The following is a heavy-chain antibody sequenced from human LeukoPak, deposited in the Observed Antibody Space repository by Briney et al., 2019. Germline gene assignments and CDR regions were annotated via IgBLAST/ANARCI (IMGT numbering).Heavy chain of an antibody. J-gene: IGHJ5*02. CDR1: GCSISSRGYY. Sequence: PSETLSLTCTVSGCSISSRGYYWGWIRQPPGKGLEWIGSIYYSGSTYYNPSLKSRVTISVDTSKNQFSLKLRSVTAADTAVYYCERHEVKWFGELVWFDPWGQGTLVTVSS. D-gene: IGHD3-10*01. CDR2: IYYSGST. V-gene: IGHV4-39*01. CDR3: ERHEVKWFGELVWFDP.